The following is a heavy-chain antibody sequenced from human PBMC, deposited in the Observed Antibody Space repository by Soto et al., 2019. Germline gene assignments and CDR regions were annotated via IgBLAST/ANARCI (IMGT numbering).Heavy chain of an antibody. D-gene: IGHD6-13*01. CDR1: GFTFSSYG. J-gene: IGHJ4*02. V-gene: IGHV3-33*01. CDR3: ARSRAATPLDY. CDR2: IWYDGSNK. Sequence: QVQLVESGGGVVQPGRSLRLSCAASGFTFSSYGMHWVRQAPGKGLEWVAVIWYDGSNKYYADSVKGRFTISRDNSKNTLYLQMNSRRAEDTAVYYCARSRAATPLDYWGQGTLVTVSS.